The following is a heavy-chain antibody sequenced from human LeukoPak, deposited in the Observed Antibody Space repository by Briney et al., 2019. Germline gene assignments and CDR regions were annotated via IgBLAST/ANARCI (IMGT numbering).Heavy chain of an antibody. V-gene: IGHV4-39*01. D-gene: IGHD1-1*01. CDR3: AGGYAYYFDY. J-gene: IGHJ4*02. CDR1: GGSISSSSYY. Sequence: SETLSLTCTVSGGSISSSSYYWGWIRQPPGKGLEWIGSIYYSGSTYYNPSLKGRVTISVDTSKNQFSLKLSSVTAADTAVYHCAGGYAYYFDYWGQGTLVTVSS. CDR2: IYYSGST.